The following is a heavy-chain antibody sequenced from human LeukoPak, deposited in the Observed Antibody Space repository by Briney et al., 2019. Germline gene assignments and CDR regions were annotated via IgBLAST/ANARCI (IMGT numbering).Heavy chain of an antibody. D-gene: IGHD5-18*01. Sequence: KTSETLSLTCTVSGGSISNYYWSWIRQPPGKGLEWIGYIYYSGSTNYNPSLKSRVTISVDTSKNHLSLKLSSVTAADTAVYYWARGVQLWSTYYYYYMDVWGKGTTVTISS. CDR1: GGSISNYY. CDR2: IYYSGST. CDR3: ARGVQLWSTYYYYYMDV. J-gene: IGHJ6*03. V-gene: IGHV4-59*01.